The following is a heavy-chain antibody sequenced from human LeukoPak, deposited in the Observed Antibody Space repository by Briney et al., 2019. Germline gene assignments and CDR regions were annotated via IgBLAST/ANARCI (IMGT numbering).Heavy chain of an antibody. CDR1: GGPISSYY. CDR2: IYYSGST. D-gene: IGHD6-19*01. Sequence: SETLSLTCTVSGGPISSYYWSWIRQPPGKGLEWIGYIYYSGSTNYNPSLKSRVTISVDTSKNQFSLKLSSVTAADTAVYYCAVGYSSGWYGYWGQGTLVTVSS. J-gene: IGHJ4*02. CDR3: AVGYSSGWYGY. V-gene: IGHV4-59*08.